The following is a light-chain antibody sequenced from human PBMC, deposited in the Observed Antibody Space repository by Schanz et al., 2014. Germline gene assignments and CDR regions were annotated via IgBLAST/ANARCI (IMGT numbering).Light chain of an antibody. CDR2: DVN. CDR3: CSYAGSSTWV. J-gene: IGLJ3*02. Sequence: QSALTQPASVSGSPGQSITISCTGTSSDVGGYDFVSWYQQHPGKAPKLMIYDVNNRPSGVSNRFSGSKSGNTASLTVSGLQAEDEADYYCCSYAGSSTWVFGGGTKLTVL. V-gene: IGLV2-14*03. CDR1: SSDVGGYDF.